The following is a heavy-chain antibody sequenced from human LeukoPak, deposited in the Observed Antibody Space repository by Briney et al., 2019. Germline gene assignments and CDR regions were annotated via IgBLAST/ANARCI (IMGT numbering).Heavy chain of an antibody. J-gene: IGHJ4*02. CDR3: AKARSYSSSEGTYFDY. D-gene: IGHD6-13*01. Sequence: GGSLRLSCAASGFTFSSYAMSWVRQAPGKGLEWVSAISGSGGSTYYADSVKGRFTISRDNSKNTLYLQMNSLRAEDTAVYYCAKARSYSSSEGTYFDYWGQGTLVTVSS. V-gene: IGHV3-23*01. CDR2: ISGSGGST. CDR1: GFTFSSYA.